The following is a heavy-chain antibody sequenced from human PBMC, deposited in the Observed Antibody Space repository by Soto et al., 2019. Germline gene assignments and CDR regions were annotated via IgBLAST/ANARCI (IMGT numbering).Heavy chain of an antibody. CDR3: ASNYISQPVRGAYGV. V-gene: IGHV4-59*01. Sequence: VQLQESGPGLVKPSETLSLTCTVSGGSINNYYWSWIRQPPGKGLEWIGYIYYTGSTNYNPSLRSRSTISVDTSKNQLSLKLNSMTAADTAVYYCASNYISQPVRGAYGVWGQGTTVTVSS. J-gene: IGHJ6*02. D-gene: IGHD3-10*01. CDR1: GGSINNYY. CDR2: IYYTGST.